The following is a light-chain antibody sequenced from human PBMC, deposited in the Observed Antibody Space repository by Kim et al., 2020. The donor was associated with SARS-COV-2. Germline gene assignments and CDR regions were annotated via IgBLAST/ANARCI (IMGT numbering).Light chain of an antibody. V-gene: IGLV1-51*01. CDR2: DNN. CDR1: SSNIGNNY. CDR3: GTWDSSLSAGV. Sequence: QSVLTQPPSVSAAPRQKVTISCSGSSSNIGNNYVSWYQQFPGTAPKLLIYDNNKRPSGIPDRFSGSKSGTSATLGITGLQTGDEADYCCGTWDSSLSAGVFGGGTPLTVL. J-gene: IGLJ2*01.